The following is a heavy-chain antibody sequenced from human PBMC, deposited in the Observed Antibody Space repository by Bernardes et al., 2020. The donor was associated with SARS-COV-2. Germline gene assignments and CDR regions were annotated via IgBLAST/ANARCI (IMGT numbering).Heavy chain of an antibody. CDR2: IAWDDDK. CDR1: GFSLNTTGMC. J-gene: IGHJ3*02. Sequence: SGPTLVKPTQTLTLTCTFSGFSLNTTGMCVGWIRQPPGKALEWLAYIAWDDDKYYSTSLKTRLTISKDTSKNQVVLTMTNVDPMDTATYFCARIPGSDMTDSFDIWGQGTMVTVSS. D-gene: IGHD3-10*01. V-gene: IGHV2-70*01. CDR3: ARIPGSDMTDSFDI.